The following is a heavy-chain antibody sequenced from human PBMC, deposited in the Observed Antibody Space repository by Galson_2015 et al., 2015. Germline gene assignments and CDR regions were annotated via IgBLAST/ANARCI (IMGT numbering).Heavy chain of an antibody. Sequence: SETLSLTCTVSGGSISSYYWSWIRQPPGKGLEWIGYIYYSGSTNYNPSLKSRVTISVDTSKNQFSLKLSSVTAADTAVYYCARVGYTPNHGEFYMDVWGKGTTVTVSS. D-gene: IGHD5-24*01. CDR3: ARVGYTPNHGEFYMDV. J-gene: IGHJ6*03. V-gene: IGHV4-59*01. CDR1: GGSISSYY. CDR2: IYYSGST.